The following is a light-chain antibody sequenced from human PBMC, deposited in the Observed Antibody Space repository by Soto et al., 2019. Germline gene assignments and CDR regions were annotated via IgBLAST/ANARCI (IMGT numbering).Light chain of an antibody. V-gene: IGKV3-20*01. CDR3: QQYDFSLRT. CDR1: QSVSGNY. J-gene: IGKJ1*01. CDR2: GAS. Sequence: IVLTQSPGTLSLSPGERATLSCRAIQSVSGNYLAWYQQKPGQAPRLLIYGASSRASGIPDRFSGSGSGTDFTLTISRLEPEDFAVYYCQQYDFSLRTFGQGTKVDIK.